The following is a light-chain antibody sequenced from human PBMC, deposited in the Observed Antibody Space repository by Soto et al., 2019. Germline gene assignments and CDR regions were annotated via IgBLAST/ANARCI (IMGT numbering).Light chain of an antibody. V-gene: IGKV3-15*01. J-gene: IGKJ1*01. CDR3: QQYNNWPGT. Sequence: EIVLTQSPGTLSVSPGERATLSCRASQSVSSKLAWYQQKPGQAPRLLFYGASTGATGIPARFSGSGSETDFTLSISILQSEDFAAYYCQQYNNWPGTFGQGTKVDIK. CDR2: GAS. CDR1: QSVSSK.